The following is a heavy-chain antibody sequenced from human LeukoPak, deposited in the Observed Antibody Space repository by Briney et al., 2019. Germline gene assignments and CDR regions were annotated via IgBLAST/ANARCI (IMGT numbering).Heavy chain of an antibody. J-gene: IGHJ4*02. D-gene: IGHD3-10*01. CDR2: IRYDGSNK. Sequence: GGSLRLSCAASGFTFSSYGMHWVRQAPGKGLEWVAFIRYDGSNKYYADSVKGRFTISRDNSKNTLYLQMNSLRAEETDVYYCAKIALWFGELSVDFDYWGQGTLVTVSS. CDR3: AKIALWFGELSVDFDY. CDR1: GFTFSSYG. V-gene: IGHV3-30*02.